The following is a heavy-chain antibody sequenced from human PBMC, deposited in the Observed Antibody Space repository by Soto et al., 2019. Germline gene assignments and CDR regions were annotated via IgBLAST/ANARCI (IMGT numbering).Heavy chain of an antibody. CDR3: AKDRMNHNSVWDPFDI. D-gene: IGHD2-15*01. Sequence: EVQLVESGGGLVQPGGSLKLSCAASGFTFSGSAMHWVRQASGKGLEWVGRIRSKANSYATAYAASVKGRFTISRDDSKNTAYLQMNSLRAEDTAVYYCAKDRMNHNSVWDPFDIWGQGTMVTVSS. V-gene: IGHV3-73*02. CDR1: GFTFSGSA. J-gene: IGHJ3*02. CDR2: IRSKANSYAT.